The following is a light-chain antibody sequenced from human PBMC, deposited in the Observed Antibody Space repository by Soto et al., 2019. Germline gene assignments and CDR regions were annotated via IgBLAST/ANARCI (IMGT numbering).Light chain of an antibody. J-gene: IGLJ1*01. CDR2: DVS. CDR3: CSYAGSSTYV. CDR1: SSDVGGYNY. V-gene: IGLV2-11*01. Sequence: QSALTQPRSVSGSPGQSVTISCTGTSSDVGGYNYVSWYQQYPGKAPKLIIYDVSKRPSGVPDRFSGSKSGNTASLTISGLQAEDEADYYCCSYAGSSTYVFGTGTKLTVL.